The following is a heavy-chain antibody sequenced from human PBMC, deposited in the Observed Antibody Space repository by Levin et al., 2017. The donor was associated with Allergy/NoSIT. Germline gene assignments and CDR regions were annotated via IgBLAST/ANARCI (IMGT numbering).Heavy chain of an antibody. Sequence: GESLKISCAASGFTFSNAWMSWVRQAPGKGLEWVGRIKSKTDGGTTDYAAPVKGRFTISRDDSKNTLYLQMNSLKTEDTAVYYCTTDYDILTGYLDYWGQGTLVTVSS. CDR3: TTDYDILTGYLDY. V-gene: IGHV3-15*01. CDR2: IKSKTDGGTT. D-gene: IGHD3-9*01. CDR1: GFTFSNAW. J-gene: IGHJ4*02.